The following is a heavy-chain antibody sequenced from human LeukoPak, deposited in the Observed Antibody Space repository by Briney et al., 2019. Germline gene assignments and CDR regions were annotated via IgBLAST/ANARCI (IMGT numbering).Heavy chain of an antibody. J-gene: IGHJ4*02. V-gene: IGHV3-53*01. Sequence: PGGSLRLSCAASGFIVSSNYMTWVRQAPGEGLEWVSVIHNDGSTYYTDSVKGRFTISRDNSKNTLYLQMNSLRVEDTAVYYCAKDRVVPAALFDYWGQGTLVTVSS. CDR3: AKDRVVPAALFDY. D-gene: IGHD2-2*01. CDR2: IHNDGST. CDR1: GFIVSSNY.